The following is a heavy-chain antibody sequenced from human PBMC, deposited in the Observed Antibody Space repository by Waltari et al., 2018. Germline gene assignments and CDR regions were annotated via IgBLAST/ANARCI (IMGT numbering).Heavy chain of an antibody. CDR3: ARLYNWNYGLDY. Sequence: QVQLVQSGAEVKKPGAAVKVSCQASGYTFTSYAMHWVRQAPGQRLEWMGWINAGNGNTKYSQKFQGRVTITRDTSASTAYMELGSLRSEDTAVYYCARLYNWNYGLDYWGQGTLVTVSS. CDR2: INAGNGNT. V-gene: IGHV1-3*01. CDR1: GYTFTSYA. J-gene: IGHJ4*02. D-gene: IGHD1-7*01.